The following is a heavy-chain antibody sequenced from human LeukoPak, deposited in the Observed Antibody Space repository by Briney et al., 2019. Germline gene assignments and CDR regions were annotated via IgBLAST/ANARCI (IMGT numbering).Heavy chain of an antibody. CDR2: ISYDGSNK. CDR1: GFTFSSYA. J-gene: IGHJ6*02. Sequence: GGSLRLSCAASGFTFSSYAMHWVRQAPGKGLEWVAVISYDGSNKYYADSVKGRFTISRDNSKNTLYLQMNSLRAEDTAVYYCAKDLNYDFWSGNHYYYYYGMDVWGQGTTVTVSS. V-gene: IGHV3-30-3*01. D-gene: IGHD3-3*01. CDR3: AKDLNYDFWSGNHYYYYYGMDV.